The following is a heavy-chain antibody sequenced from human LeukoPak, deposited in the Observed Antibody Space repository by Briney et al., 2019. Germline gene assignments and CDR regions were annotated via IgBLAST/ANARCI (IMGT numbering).Heavy chain of an antibody. V-gene: IGHV3-23*01. Sequence: GGSLRLSCAASGFTLSNYAMNWVRQAPGKGLEWVSSISGSGGSTYYADSVKGRFTISRDNSKNTLYLQMNSLRAEDTAVYYCARGYYDSVLYYYYYGMDVWGQGTTVTVSS. CDR3: ARGYYDSVLYYYYYGMDV. J-gene: IGHJ6*02. D-gene: IGHD3-3*01. CDR1: GFTLSNYA. CDR2: ISGSGGST.